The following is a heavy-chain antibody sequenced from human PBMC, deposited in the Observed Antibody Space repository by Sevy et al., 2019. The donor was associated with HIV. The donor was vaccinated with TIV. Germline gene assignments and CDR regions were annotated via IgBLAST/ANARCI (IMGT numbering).Heavy chain of an antibody. D-gene: IGHD2-2*01. CDR1: GFTFSSYW. CDR3: ARTSAETSYYYYMDV. Sequence: GESLKISCAASGFTFSSYWMSWVRQAPGKGLEWVANIKQDGSEKYYVDSVKGRFTISRDNAKNSLYLQMNSLRAEDTAVYYCARTSAETSYYYYMDVWGKGTTVTVSS. V-gene: IGHV3-7*01. J-gene: IGHJ6*03. CDR2: IKQDGSEK.